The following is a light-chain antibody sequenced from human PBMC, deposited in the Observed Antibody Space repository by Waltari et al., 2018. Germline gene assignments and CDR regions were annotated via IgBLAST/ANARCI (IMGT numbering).Light chain of an antibody. J-gene: IGKJ1*01. V-gene: IGKV3-20*01. CDR2: HAS. Sequence: EILLTPSPGTLSPPSVETATLSCRASQSISRYLAWYQQKPGQAPRLLIYHASNRATGVPDRFSGSGSGTDFSLTISRLEPEDFAVYYCQHYESLPVTFGQGTKVEIK. CDR3: QHYESLPVT. CDR1: QSISRY.